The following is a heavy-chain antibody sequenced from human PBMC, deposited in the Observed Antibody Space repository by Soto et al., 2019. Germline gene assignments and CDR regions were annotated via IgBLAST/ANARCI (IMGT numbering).Heavy chain of an antibody. V-gene: IGHV3-21*01. J-gene: IGHJ4*02. Sequence: PGGSLRLSCAASGFTFSSYSMNWVRQAPGKGLEWVSSISSSSSYIYYADSVKGRFTISRDNAKNSLYLQMNSLRAEDTAVYYCARDRGGYDAAFDYWGQGTLVTVSS. CDR1: GFTFSSYS. CDR3: ARDRGGYDAAFDY. CDR2: ISSSSSYI. D-gene: IGHD5-12*01.